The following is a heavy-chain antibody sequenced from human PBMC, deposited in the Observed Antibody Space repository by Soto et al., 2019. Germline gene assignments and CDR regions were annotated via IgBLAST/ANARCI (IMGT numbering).Heavy chain of an antibody. D-gene: IGHD2-21*02. CDR2: MNPRSGNT. CDR3: ARGGALTAVYYYYYMDV. V-gene: IGHV1-8*01. J-gene: IGHJ6*03. Sequence: QEQLVQSGAEVKKPGASVKVSCKASGYTFTDFDITWVRQATGQGLEWMGWMNPRSGNTGFTDKFEGRVTLTRDTSTTTAYMELSDLTSEDTAVYFCARGGALTAVYYYYYMDVWGSGTAVTVSS. CDR1: GYTFTDFD.